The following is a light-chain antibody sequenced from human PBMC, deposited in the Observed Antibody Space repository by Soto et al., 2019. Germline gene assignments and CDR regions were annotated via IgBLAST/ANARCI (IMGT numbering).Light chain of an antibody. Sequence: EIVLTQSPDTLSLSPGERATLSCRASQSVRNNYLAWYQQKPGQAPRFLIYDASSRATGIPDRCSGSGSGTDFTLTSSRLEPEDFAVYYCQQYGRSPLTFGGGTKVEIK. V-gene: IGKV3-20*01. CDR2: DAS. CDR3: QQYGRSPLT. J-gene: IGKJ4*01. CDR1: QSVRNNY.